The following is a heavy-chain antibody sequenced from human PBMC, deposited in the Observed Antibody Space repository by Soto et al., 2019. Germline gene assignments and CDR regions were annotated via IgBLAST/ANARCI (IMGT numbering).Heavy chain of an antibody. CDR2: ISYDGSNT. Sequence: GGSLRLSCAASGFTFSNYAMHWVRQAPGKGLEWVAVISYDGSNTYYADSVKGRFTISRDDSKNTLHLQMNSLRGADTAVYYCARDQLYYNDISGRPLNVFDFWGQGSLVT. CDR1: GFTFSNYA. D-gene: IGHD3-22*01. J-gene: IGHJ3*01. V-gene: IGHV3-30-3*01. CDR3: ARDQLYYNDISGRPLNVFDF.